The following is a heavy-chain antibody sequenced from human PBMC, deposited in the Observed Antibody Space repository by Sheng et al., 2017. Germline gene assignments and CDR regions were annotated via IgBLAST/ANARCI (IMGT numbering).Heavy chain of an antibody. CDR3: ARGHRSSDGWFSTFNV. V-gene: IGHV4-34*01. Sequence: QVQLQQWGAGLLRPSEAPVPSPALSIIRPSVLTSGVGSAWPQEGAGVDWGVNHIGRTNYNPSLNSRLTMSVDTSKNQVSLKLSSVTAADTGTYYCARGHRSSDGWFSTFNVWGQGTMVTVSS. CDR2: NHIGRT. D-gene: IGHD6-19*01. CDR1: IRPSVLTS. J-gene: IGHJ3*01.